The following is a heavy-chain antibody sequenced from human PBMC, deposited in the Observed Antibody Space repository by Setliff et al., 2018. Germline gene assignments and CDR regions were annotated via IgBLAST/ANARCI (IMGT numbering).Heavy chain of an antibody. J-gene: IGHJ4*02. V-gene: IGHV3-48*01. Sequence: PGGSLRLSCAASGITFRNYGMNWVRQAPGKGLEWLSYISSSSSTIYYADSVKGRFTISRDNAKNALYLQMNSLRAEDTAVYYCAREPGNTFWSASSGPIIFDYWGQGIMVTVSS. CDR2: ISSSSSTI. D-gene: IGHD3-3*01. CDR3: AREPGNTFWSASSGPIIFDY. CDR1: GITFRNYG.